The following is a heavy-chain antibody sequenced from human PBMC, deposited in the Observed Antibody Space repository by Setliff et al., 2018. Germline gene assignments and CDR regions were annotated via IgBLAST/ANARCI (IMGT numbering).Heavy chain of an antibody. J-gene: IGHJ4*02. CDR1: GFTFSTYR. V-gene: IGHV3-30*02. CDR2: IWGDGVNK. Sequence: PGGSLSLSCAASGFTFSTYRMHWVRQAPGKGLEWVAFIWGDGVNKFHADSVKGRFTISRDNSKNTLYLQMNSLRPEDTAVYYCARTCSGSGCYAGLESWGQGTPVTVSS. D-gene: IGHD2-15*01. CDR3: ARTCSGSGCYAGLES.